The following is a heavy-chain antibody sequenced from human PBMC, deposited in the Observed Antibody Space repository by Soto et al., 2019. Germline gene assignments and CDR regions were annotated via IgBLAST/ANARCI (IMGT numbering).Heavy chain of an antibody. D-gene: IGHD4-17*01. CDR1: GFTFSNYA. CDR2: ITGSGAGT. CDR3: AKDPNGDYVGAFDS. J-gene: IGHJ4*02. Sequence: PGGSLRLSCAASGFTFSNYAMTWVRQAPGKGLEYVSSITGSGAGTFYADSVKGRFTISRDNSKNTLYLQLNSLRAEDTAIYFCAKDPNGDYVGAFDSWGQGSLVTVS. V-gene: IGHV3-23*01.